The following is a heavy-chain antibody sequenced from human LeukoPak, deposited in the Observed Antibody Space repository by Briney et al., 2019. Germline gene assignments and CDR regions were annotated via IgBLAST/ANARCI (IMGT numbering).Heavy chain of an antibody. V-gene: IGHV3-15*01. CDR3: TTDVVITTYYFDY. D-gene: IGHD3-22*01. CDR1: GFTFSNAW. Sequence: GGSLRLSCAASGFTFSNAWMSWVRQAPGKGLEWVGHINSKTDGGTTDYAAPVKGRFTISRDDSKNTLYLQMNSLKTEDTAVYYCTTDVVITTYYFDYWGQGTLVTVSS. CDR2: INSKTDGGTT. J-gene: IGHJ4*02.